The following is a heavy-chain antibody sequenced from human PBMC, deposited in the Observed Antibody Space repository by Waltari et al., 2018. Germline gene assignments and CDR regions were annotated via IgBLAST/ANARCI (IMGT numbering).Heavy chain of an antibody. CDR2: IDWDDDK. Sequence: QVTLKESGPALVKPTQTLTLTCTFSGFSLSTSGMRVNWIRQPPGRALEWLARIDWDDDKFYNTSLKTRLTISKDTSKNQVVLTMTNMDPADTATYYCARRLNSNSPFDYWGQGVLVTVSS. J-gene: IGHJ4*02. CDR3: ARRLNSNSPFDY. D-gene: IGHD4-4*01. V-gene: IGHV2-70*04. CDR1: GFSLSTSGMR.